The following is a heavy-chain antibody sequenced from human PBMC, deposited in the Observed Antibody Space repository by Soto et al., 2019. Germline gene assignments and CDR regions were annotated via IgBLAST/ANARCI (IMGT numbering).Heavy chain of an antibody. D-gene: IGHD4-17*01. CDR2: IYPGDSDT. CDR1: GYSFSSYW. V-gene: IGHV5-51*01. CDR3: ARLMTTVSYYGMDV. Sequence: GESLKISCKAAGYSFSSYWIGWVRQMPGKGLEWMGIIYPGDSDTRYSPSLQGQVTISAAKSISTAYLQWSSLKASDTAMYYCARLMTTVSYYGMDVWGQGTTVAVSS. J-gene: IGHJ6*02.